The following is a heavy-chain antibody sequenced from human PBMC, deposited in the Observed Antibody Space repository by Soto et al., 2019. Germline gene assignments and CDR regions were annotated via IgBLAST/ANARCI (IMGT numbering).Heavy chain of an antibody. Sequence: PGGSLRLSCTASGFTFSNYYMSWIRQAPGKGLELVSHISSSGTYIEYADSVKGRFTISRDNAKKSLYLQMDSLRAEETAVYYCVRALVDTRFRAYSHGLFDNWGRGTLVTVSS. CDR1: GFTFSNYY. V-gene: IGHV3-11*06. CDR3: VRALVDTRFRAYSHGLFDN. CDR2: ISSSGTYI. J-gene: IGHJ4*02. D-gene: IGHD5-18*01.